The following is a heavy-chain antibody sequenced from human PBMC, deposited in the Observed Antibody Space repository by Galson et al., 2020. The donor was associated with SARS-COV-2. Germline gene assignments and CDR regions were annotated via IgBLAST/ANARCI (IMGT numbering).Heavy chain of an antibody. CDR2: IKQDGSEK. V-gene: IGHV3-7*01. CDR3: ARDGYGSGNKYYYYGMDV. D-gene: IGHD3-10*01. Sequence: GGSLRLSCAASGFTFSSYWMSWVRQAPGKGLEWVANIKQDGSEKYYVDSVKGRFTISRDNAKNSLYLQMNSLRAEDTAVYYCARDGYGSGNKYYYYGMDVWGQGTTVTVSS. J-gene: IGHJ6*02. CDR1: GFTFSSYW.